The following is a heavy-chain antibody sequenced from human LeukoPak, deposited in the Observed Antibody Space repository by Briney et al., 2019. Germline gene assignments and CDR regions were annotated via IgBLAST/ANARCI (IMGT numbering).Heavy chain of an antibody. CDR1: GYTFTSYA. CDR2: INAGNGNT. Sequence: ASVKVSCKASGYTFTSYAMHWVRQAPGQRLEWMGWINAGNGNTKYSQKFQGRVTITRDTSASTAYMELSSLRSEDTAVYYCARDYDILTGYPDWYFHLWAGGTLVTV. CDR3: ARDYDILTGYPDWYFHL. V-gene: IGHV1-3*01. D-gene: IGHD3-9*01. J-gene: IGHJ2*01.